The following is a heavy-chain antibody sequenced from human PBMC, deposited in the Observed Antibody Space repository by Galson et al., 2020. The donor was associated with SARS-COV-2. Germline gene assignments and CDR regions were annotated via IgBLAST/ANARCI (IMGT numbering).Heavy chain of an antibody. CDR1: GGSISSSSDY. J-gene: IGHJ3*02. CDR2: MSYSGYT. CDR3: ARHDRPPGSGEPFDI. Sequence: SETLSLTCTVSGGSISSSSDYWAWIRQPPGKGLEWIGTMSYSGYTYYNPSLKSRVTISVDTSKNQFSLELTSVTAADTAVYFCARHDRPPGSGEPFDIWGQGTMVIVSS. D-gene: IGHD3-22*01. V-gene: IGHV4-39*01.